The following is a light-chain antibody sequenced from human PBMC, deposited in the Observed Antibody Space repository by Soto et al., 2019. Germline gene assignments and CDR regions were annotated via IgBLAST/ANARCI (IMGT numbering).Light chain of an antibody. CDR2: EVS. CDR1: DNIGLS. Sequence: IQMTQSPSTLSASVGDTVTITCRSSDNIGLSLAWYQQKPGKAPRLLIYEVSRLESGVPSRFSGSTSGTEFTHAISSLRPDDVATYYCQQYRFYPWMFGQGTKVEIK. J-gene: IGKJ1*01. CDR3: QQYRFYPWM. V-gene: IGKV1-5*03.